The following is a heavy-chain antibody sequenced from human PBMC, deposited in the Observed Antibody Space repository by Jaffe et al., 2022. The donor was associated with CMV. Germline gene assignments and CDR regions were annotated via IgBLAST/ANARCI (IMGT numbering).Heavy chain of an antibody. D-gene: IGHD1-26*01. Sequence: EVQLVQSGAEVKKPGESLKISCKASGYSFTTHWIAWVRQMPGKGLEWMGVIYPGDSDVRYSPSFQGQVTISADRSITTAYLQWSSLKASDSAMYYCARPKGYTGFDNWIDSWGQGTLVTVSS. J-gene: IGHJ5*01. CDR1: GYSFTTHW. CDR3: ARPKGYTGFDNWIDS. CDR2: IYPGDSDV. V-gene: IGHV5-51*01.